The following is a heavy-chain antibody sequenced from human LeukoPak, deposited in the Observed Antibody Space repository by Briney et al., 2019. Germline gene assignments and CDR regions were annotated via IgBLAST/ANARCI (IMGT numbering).Heavy chain of an antibody. J-gene: IGHJ3*02. D-gene: IGHD3-22*01. V-gene: IGHV1-8*01. CDR3: ARGDYYDSSGSLSGAFDI. CDR2: MSPNSGNT. CDR1: GYTFTSYD. Sequence: ASVKVSCKASGYTFTSYDINWVRQATGQGLEWMGWMSPNSGNTGYAQKFQGRVTMTRNTSISTAYMALSSLRSEDTAMYYCARGDYYDSSGSLSGAFDIWGQGTMVTVSS.